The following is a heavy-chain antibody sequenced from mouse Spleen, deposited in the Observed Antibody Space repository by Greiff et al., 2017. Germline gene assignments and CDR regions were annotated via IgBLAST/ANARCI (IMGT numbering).Heavy chain of an antibody. CDR1: GYTFTSYW. V-gene: IGHV1S132*01. CDR3: ARSGGNEGYFDY. J-gene: IGHJ2*01. CDR2: IFPGTGTT. Sequence: QVQLQQSGAELVKPGASVKLSCKTSGYTFTSYWIQWVKQRPGQGLGWIGEIFPGTGTTYYNEKFKGKATLTIDTSSSTAYMQLSSLTSEDSAVYFCARSGGNEGYFDYWGQGTTLTVSS. D-gene: IGHD2-1*01.